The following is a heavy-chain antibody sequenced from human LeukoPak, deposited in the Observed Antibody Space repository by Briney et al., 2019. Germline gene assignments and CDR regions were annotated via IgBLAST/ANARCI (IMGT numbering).Heavy chain of an antibody. D-gene: IGHD3-10*01. Sequence: SETLSLTCTVSGGSISSYYWSWVRQPPGKGPEWIGYIYYSGSTNYNPSLKSRVTISVDTSKNQFSLKLSSVTAADTAVFYCARQNYYYGSGSNYYFDYWGQGTLVTVSS. CDR3: ARQNYYYGSGSNYYFDY. V-gene: IGHV4-59*08. CDR2: IYYSGST. J-gene: IGHJ4*02. CDR1: GGSISSYY.